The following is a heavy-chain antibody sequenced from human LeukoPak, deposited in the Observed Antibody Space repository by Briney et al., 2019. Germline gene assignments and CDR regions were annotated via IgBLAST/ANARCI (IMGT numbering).Heavy chain of an antibody. D-gene: IGHD3-3*01. CDR2: ISSTSNYI. Sequence: GGSLRLSCAASGFTFSTYSMNWVRQAPGKGLEWVSSISSTSNYINYADSVKGRFTISRDNAKNSLFLQMNSLRVEDTAVYYCARTVFGAYNWFDPWGQGALVTVSS. J-gene: IGHJ5*02. CDR3: ARTVFGAYNWFDP. V-gene: IGHV3-21*01. CDR1: GFTFSTYS.